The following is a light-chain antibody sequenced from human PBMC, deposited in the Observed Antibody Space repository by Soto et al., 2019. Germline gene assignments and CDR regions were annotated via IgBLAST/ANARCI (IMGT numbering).Light chain of an antibody. J-gene: IGKJ1*01. CDR1: QSISSW. CDR2: KAS. CDR3: QQYNSYWT. V-gene: IGKV1-5*03. Sequence: EIQMTQSPSTLSASVGDRVTITCRASQSISSWLAWYQQKPGKAPKLLIYKASSLESGVPSRFSGSGSGTEFTLTISSLQPDDFATYFCQQYNSYWTFGHGTNVEIK.